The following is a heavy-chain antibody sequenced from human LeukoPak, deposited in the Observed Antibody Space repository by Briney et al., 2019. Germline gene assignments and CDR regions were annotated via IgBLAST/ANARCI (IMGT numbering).Heavy chain of an antibody. CDR3: ARSMIVVVPAAFDAIDI. Sequence: ASVKVSCKASGYTFTGYYMHWVRQAPGQGLEWMGWINPNSGGTNYAQKFQGRVTMTRDTSISTAYMELSRLRSDDTAVYYCARSMIVVVPAAFDAIDIWGQGTMVTVSS. CDR2: INPNSGGT. V-gene: IGHV1-2*02. CDR1: GYTFTGYY. D-gene: IGHD2-2*01. J-gene: IGHJ3*02.